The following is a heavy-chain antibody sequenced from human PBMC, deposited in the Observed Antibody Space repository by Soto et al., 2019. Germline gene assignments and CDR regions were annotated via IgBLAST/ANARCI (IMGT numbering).Heavy chain of an antibody. V-gene: IGHV1-18*01. CDR3: ARVLRGVVNWFDP. D-gene: IGHD3-10*01. J-gene: IGHJ5*02. CDR2: IATYNSNR. CDR1: GDTFTNFG. Sequence: ASVKVSCKTSGDTFTNFGLSWVRQAPGQGLEWMGWIATYNSNRNYALEFQGRLTLTTDTSTSTAYMELKSLGYDDTAVYYCARVLRGVVNWFDPWGQGTLVTVSS.